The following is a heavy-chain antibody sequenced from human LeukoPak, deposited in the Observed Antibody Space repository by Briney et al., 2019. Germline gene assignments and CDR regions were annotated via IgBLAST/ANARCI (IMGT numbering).Heavy chain of an antibody. V-gene: IGHV3-23*01. CDR3: ARDLTPIVVVPAAINYYYYGMDV. Sequence: GGSLRLSCAASGFTFSSYAMSWVRQAPGKGLEWVSAISGSGGSTYYADSVKGRFTISRDNAKNSLYLQMNSLRDEDTAVYHCARDLTPIVVVPAAINYYYYGMDVWGQGTTVTVSS. CDR2: ISGSGGST. CDR1: GFTFSSYA. D-gene: IGHD2-2*01. J-gene: IGHJ6*02.